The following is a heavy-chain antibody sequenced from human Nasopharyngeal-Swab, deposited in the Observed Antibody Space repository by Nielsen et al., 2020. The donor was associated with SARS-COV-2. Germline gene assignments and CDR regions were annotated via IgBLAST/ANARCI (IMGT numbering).Heavy chain of an antibody. CDR2: IYSSGST. D-gene: IGHD1-26*01. CDR1: GGSITSGSYY. Sequence: SETLSLTCTVSGGSITSGSYYWVWIRQPPGKGLEWIGTIYSSGSTLYNPSLKTRVILSLGTSKNQFSLKLTSVTAADTAVYYCARGTVGVTFDYWGQGTLVTVSS. J-gene: IGHJ4*02. V-gene: IGHV4-39*07. CDR3: ARGTVGVTFDY.